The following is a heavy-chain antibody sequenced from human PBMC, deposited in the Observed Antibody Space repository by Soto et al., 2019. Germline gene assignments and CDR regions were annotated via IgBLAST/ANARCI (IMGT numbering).Heavy chain of an antibody. Sequence: QVQLVESGGGVVQPGRSLRLSCAASGFTFSNYGMHWVRQAPGKGLEWVAAISYDGTNIYYADSVRGLFTISRDNSKHTRYLRMNSLRAADTAVYYCAEEAHSRDGHCSVADYWGQGTLVTVSS. CDR1: GFTFSNYG. CDR2: ISYDGTNI. V-gene: IGHV3-30*18. J-gene: IGHJ4*02. CDR3: AEEAHSRDGHCSVADY. D-gene: IGHD2-21*02.